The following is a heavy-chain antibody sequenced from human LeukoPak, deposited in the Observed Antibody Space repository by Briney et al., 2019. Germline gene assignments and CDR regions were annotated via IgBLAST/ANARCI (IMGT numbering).Heavy chain of an antibody. J-gene: IGHJ4*02. D-gene: IGHD5-18*01. Sequence: PGGSLRLSCAASGFTFSSYDMHWVRQATGKGLEWVSAIGTAGDTYYPGSVKGRFTISRENAKNSLYLQMNSLRAGDTAVYYCARVGYSYGYPYFDCWGQGTLVTVSS. CDR1: GFTFSSYD. CDR2: IGTAGDT. V-gene: IGHV3-13*01. CDR3: ARVGYSYGYPYFDC.